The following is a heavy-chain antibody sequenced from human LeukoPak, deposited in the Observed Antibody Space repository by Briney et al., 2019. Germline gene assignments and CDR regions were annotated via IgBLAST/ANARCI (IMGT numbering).Heavy chain of an antibody. CDR2: IYYSGST. J-gene: IGHJ4*02. V-gene: IGHV4-59*01. Sequence: SKTLSLTCTVSGGSISSYYWSWIRQPPGKGLEWIGYIYYSGSTNYNPSLKSRVTISVDTSKNQFSLKLSSVTAADTAVYYCARDGHAGYYFDYWGQGTLVTVSS. CDR1: GGSISSYY. CDR3: ARDGHAGYYFDY.